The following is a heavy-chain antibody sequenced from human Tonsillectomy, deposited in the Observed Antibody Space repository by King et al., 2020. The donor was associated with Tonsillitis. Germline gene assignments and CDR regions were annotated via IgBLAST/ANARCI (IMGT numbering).Heavy chain of an antibody. V-gene: IGHV4-34*01. CDR2: INHSGST. CDR3: ARAQYCSSTSCYLGWFDP. J-gene: IGHJ5*02. D-gene: IGHD2-2*01. Sequence: VQLQQWGAGLLKPSETLSLTCAVYGGSFSGYYWSWIRQPPGKGLEWIGEINHSGSTNYNPSLKSRVTISVDTSKNQFSLKLSSVTAADTAVYYCARAQYCSSTSCYLGWFDPWGQGTLVTVSS. CDR1: GGSFSGYY.